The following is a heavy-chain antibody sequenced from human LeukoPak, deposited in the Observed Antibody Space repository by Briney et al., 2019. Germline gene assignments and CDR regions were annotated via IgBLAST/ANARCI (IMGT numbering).Heavy chain of an antibody. Sequence: ETLSLTCTVSGGSISSNYMSWVRQAPGKGLEWVSVIYSGGSTYYADSVKGRFTISRDNSKNTLYLQMNSLRAEDTAVYYCARDGAVDYWGQGTLVTVSS. CDR3: ARDGAVDY. D-gene: IGHD1-26*01. V-gene: IGHV3-53*01. CDR1: GGSISSNY. J-gene: IGHJ4*02. CDR2: IYSGGST.